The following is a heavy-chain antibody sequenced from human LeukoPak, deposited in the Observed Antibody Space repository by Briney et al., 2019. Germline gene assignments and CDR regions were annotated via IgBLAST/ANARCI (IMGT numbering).Heavy chain of an antibody. CDR1: GGSFSGYY. CDR3: ARQYSGYAFYYYYYYMDV. J-gene: IGHJ6*03. D-gene: IGHD5-12*01. V-gene: IGHV4-34*01. CDR2: INHSGST. Sequence: SETLSLTCAVYGGSFSGYYWSWIRQPLGKGLEWIGEINHSGSTNYNPSLKSRVTISVDTSKNQFSLKLSSVTAADTAVYYCARQYSGYAFYYYYYYMDVWGKGTTVTISS.